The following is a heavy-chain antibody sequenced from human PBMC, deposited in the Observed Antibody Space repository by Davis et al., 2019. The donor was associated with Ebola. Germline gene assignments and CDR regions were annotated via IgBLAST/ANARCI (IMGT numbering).Heavy chain of an antibody. J-gene: IGHJ4*02. Sequence: GESLKISCAASGFTFSNAWMNWVRQAPGKGLEWVGRIKSKTDGGTTDYAAPVKGRFTISRDDSKNTLYLQMNSLKTEDTAVYYCTSTLDGDYVDYWGQGTLVTVSS. CDR1: GFTFSNAW. CDR3: TSTLDGDYVDY. CDR2: IKSKTDGGTT. V-gene: IGHV3-15*07. D-gene: IGHD4-17*01.